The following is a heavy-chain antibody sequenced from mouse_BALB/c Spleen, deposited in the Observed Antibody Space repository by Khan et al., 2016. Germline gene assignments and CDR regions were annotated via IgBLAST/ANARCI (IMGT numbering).Heavy chain of an antibody. D-gene: IGHD1-1*01. CDR1: GYTFTNYG. CDR3: ARPDYGSSRGFAY. V-gene: IGHV9-3-1*01. J-gene: IGHJ3*01. Sequence: QIQLVQSGPELKKPGETVRISCKASGYTFTNYGMNWVKQAPGKGLKWMGWINHYTGEPTYDDDFKGRFAFSLDTSASTAYLQINNLKNEDTATYCCARPDYGSSRGFAYWGQGTLVTVSA. CDR2: INHYTGEP.